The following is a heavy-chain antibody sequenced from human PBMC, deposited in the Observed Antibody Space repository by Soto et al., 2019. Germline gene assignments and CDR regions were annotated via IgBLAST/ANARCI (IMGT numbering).Heavy chain of an antibody. CDR1: GFTFSSYA. V-gene: IGHV3-23*01. CDR2: ISGSGGST. Sequence: GGSLRLSCAASGFTFSSYAMSWVRQAPGKGLEWVSAISGSGGSTYYADSVKGRFTISRDNSKNTLYLQMNSLRAEDMAVYYCAKDPLSRWFGEMNWFDPWGQGTLVTVSS. CDR3: AKDPLSRWFGEMNWFDP. D-gene: IGHD3-10*01. J-gene: IGHJ5*02.